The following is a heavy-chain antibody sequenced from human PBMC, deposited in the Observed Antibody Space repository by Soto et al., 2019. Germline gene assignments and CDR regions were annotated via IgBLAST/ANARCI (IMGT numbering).Heavy chain of an antibody. CDR1: GFTFNSHE. CDR2: ISSSGGSI. J-gene: IGHJ4*02. CDR3: ARWGTTGGLDF. D-gene: IGHD3-16*01. V-gene: IGHV3-48*03. Sequence: EVQLVESGGGLVQPGGSLRLSCAGSGFTFNSHEMTWVRQAPGKGLEWISSISSSGGSIYYADSVKGRFTVSRDNAKNSLYLQMNSLRAEDTAVYYCARWGTTGGLDFWGQGTLVSVSS.